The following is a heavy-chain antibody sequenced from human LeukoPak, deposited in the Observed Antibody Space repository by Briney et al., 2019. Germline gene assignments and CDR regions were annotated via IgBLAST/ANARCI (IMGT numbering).Heavy chain of an antibody. CDR3: VRAPADPLRPFGMNV. J-gene: IGHJ6*02. CDR1: GYTFTSYG. V-gene: IGHV1-18*01. CDR2: ISAYNGNT. Sequence: ASVKVSCKASGYTFTSYGISWVRQAPGQGLEWMGWISAYNGNTNYAQKLQGRVTMTTDSSTSTGYMELKNLRSDDTATFYCVRAPADPLRPFGMNVWGQGTTVIVSS. D-gene: IGHD3-16*01.